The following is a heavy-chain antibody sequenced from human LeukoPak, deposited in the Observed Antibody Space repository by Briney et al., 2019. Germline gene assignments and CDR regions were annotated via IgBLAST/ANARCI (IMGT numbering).Heavy chain of an antibody. CDR1: GYSFTSYW. Sequence: GESLKISCKGSGYSFTSYWIGWVRQMPGKGLEWMGIIYPGDSDTRDSPSFQGQVTISADKSISTAYLQWSSLKASDTAMYYCARHVHYGSGSYSAGDAFDIWGQGTMVTVSS. CDR2: IYPGDSDT. J-gene: IGHJ3*02. V-gene: IGHV5-51*01. CDR3: ARHVHYGSGSYSAGDAFDI. D-gene: IGHD3-10*01.